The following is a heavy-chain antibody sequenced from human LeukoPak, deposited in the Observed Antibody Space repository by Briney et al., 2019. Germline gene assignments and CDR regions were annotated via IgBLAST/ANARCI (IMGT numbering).Heavy chain of an antibody. Sequence: ASAKVSCKASGYTFTGYYMHWVRQAPGQGLEWMGWINPNSGGTNYAQKFQGRVTMTRDTSISTAYMELSRLRSDDTAVYYCARGGRNSWIQLWLTWGDYFDYWGQGTLVTVSS. CDR1: GYTFTGYY. D-gene: IGHD5-18*01. J-gene: IGHJ4*02. V-gene: IGHV1-2*02. CDR3: ARGGRNSWIQLWLTWGDYFDY. CDR2: INPNSGGT.